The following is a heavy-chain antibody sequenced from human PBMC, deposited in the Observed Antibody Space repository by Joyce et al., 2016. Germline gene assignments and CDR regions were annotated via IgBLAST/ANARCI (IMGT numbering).Heavy chain of an antibody. CDR3: ARGNGDFWSGYYNYFDY. CDR2: IYFSGST. CDR1: GGSISSGDYY. Sequence: QVQLQESGPGLVKPSQTLSLTCTVSGGSISSGDYYWSWVRQSPGKGLEWIGYIYFSGSTHCNTSLKSRLTISADTSKNQFSLKVRSVTAADTAVYYCARGNGDFWSGYYNYFDYWGQGILVTVSS. J-gene: IGHJ4*02. V-gene: IGHV4-30-4*01. D-gene: IGHD3-3*01.